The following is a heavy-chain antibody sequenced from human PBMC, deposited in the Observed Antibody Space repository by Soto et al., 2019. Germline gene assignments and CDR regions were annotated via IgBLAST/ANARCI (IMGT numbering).Heavy chain of an antibody. J-gene: IGHJ4*02. Sequence: ESGGGVVQPGRSLRLSCAASGFTFSSYGMHWVRQAPGKGLEWVAVIWYDGSNKYYADSVKGRFTISRDNSKNTLYLQMNSLRAEDTAVYYCARDDGYNSYYFDYWGQGTLVTVSS. D-gene: IGHD1-1*01. V-gene: IGHV3-33*01. CDR2: IWYDGSNK. CDR1: GFTFSSYG. CDR3: ARDDGYNSYYFDY.